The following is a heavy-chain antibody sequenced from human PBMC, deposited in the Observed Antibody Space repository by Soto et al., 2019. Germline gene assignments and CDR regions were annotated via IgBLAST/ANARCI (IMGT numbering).Heavy chain of an antibody. J-gene: IGHJ5*02. CDR3: ARDIGGAFGGFWFDP. CDR1: GFTFSSNY. D-gene: IGHD3-10*01. V-gene: IGHV3-53*01. Sequence: GGSLRLSCAASGFTFSSNYMSWVRQAPGKGLEWVSVIYSGGGTSYADSVKGRVTISRDNSKNTLYLQMNSLRAEDTAVYYCARDIGGAFGGFWFDPWGQGTLVTVSS. CDR2: IYSGGGT.